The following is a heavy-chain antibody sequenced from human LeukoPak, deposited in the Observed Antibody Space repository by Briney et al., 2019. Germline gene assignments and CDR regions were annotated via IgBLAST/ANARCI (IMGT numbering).Heavy chain of an antibody. CDR1: GGTFSSYA. V-gene: IGHV1-69*13. Sequence: ASVKVSCKASGGTFSSYAISWVRQAPGQGLEWMGGIIPIFGIANYAQKFQGRVTITADESTSTAYMELSSLRSEDTAVYYCARDGYSYGVTGPFDYWGQGTLVTVSS. CDR3: ARDGYSYGVTGPFDY. CDR2: IIPIFGIA. D-gene: IGHD5-18*01. J-gene: IGHJ4*02.